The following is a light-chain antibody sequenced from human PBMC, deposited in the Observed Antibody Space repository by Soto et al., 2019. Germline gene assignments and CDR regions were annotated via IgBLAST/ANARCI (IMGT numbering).Light chain of an antibody. CDR1: QDITDY. CDR3: QLYEKLPYS. CDR2: GGS. Sequence: DIQMTQSPSSLSASVGDRVYITCQASQDITDYLNWYQQKPGKAPKLLIYGGSHFGPGDPSRFSGSGSGTAFTFTISSLQPEDVGMYFCQLYEKLPYSVGQGTKLEI. J-gene: IGKJ2*03. V-gene: IGKV1-33*01.